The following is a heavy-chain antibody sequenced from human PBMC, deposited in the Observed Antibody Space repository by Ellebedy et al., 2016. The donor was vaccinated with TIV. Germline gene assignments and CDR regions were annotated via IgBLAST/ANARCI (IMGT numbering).Heavy chain of an antibody. Sequence: GGSLRLSCEASGFKFVDYAMHWVRQAPGKGLEWVSGISWNSGSIGYADSVKGRFTISRDNAKNTLYLQMNSLRAEDTAVYYCAREGDWTGYFDLWGRGTLVTVSS. V-gene: IGHV3-9*01. CDR3: AREGDWTGYFDL. CDR2: ISWNSGSI. CDR1: GFKFVDYA. D-gene: IGHD3-16*01. J-gene: IGHJ2*01.